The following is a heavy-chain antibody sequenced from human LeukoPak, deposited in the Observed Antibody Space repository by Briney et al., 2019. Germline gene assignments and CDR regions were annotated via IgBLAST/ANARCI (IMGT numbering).Heavy chain of an antibody. D-gene: IGHD3-3*01. CDR3: ARAITIFGVVNPAGY. CDR1: GYTFTGYY. CDR2: INPNSGGT. J-gene: IGHJ4*02. V-gene: IGHV1-2*02. Sequence: ASVKVSCKASGYTFTGYYMHWVRQAPGQGLEWMGWINPNSGGTNYAQKFQGRVTMTRDTSISTAYMELSRPRSDDTAVYYCARAITIFGVVNPAGYWGQGTLVTVSS.